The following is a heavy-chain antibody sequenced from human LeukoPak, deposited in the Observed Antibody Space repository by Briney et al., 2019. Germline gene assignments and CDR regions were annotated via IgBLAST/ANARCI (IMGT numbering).Heavy chain of an antibody. Sequence: SVKVSCKASGGTFSSYAISWVRQAPGQGLEWMGRIIPILGIANYAQKFQGRVTITADKSTSTAYMELSSLRSEDTAVYYCARERAVTAIPNFDYWGQGTLVTVSS. J-gene: IGHJ4*02. CDR3: ARERAVTAIPNFDY. V-gene: IGHV1-69*04. D-gene: IGHD2-21*02. CDR1: GGTFSSYA. CDR2: IIPILGIA.